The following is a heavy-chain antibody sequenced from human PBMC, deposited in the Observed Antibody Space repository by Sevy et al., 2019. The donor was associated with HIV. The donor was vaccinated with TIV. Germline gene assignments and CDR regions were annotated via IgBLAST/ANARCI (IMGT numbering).Heavy chain of an antibody. V-gene: IGHV1-58*02. Sequence: ASVKVSCKASGFTFTSSAMQWVRQPRGQRLEWIGWIVVGSGNTNYAQKFQERVTITRDMSTSTAYMELSSRRSGETAVYYYAASEEYTVVQMEAVMWREGFDPWGQGTLVTVSS. J-gene: IGHJ5*02. CDR3: AASEEYTVVQMEAVMWREGFDP. CDR1: GFTFTSSA. CDR2: IVVGSGNT. D-gene: IGHD4-4*01.